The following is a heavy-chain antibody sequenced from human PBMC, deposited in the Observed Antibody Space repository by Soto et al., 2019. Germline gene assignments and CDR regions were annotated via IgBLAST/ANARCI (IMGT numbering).Heavy chain of an antibody. Sequence: SETLSLTCAVYGGSFSGYYWSWIRQPPGKGLEWIGEINHSGSTNYNPSLKSRVTTSVDTSKNQFSLKLSSVTAADTAVYYCAREGAGWLRLGYFDYWGQGTLVTVSS. CDR2: INHSGST. V-gene: IGHV4-34*01. D-gene: IGHD5-12*01. CDR1: GGSFSGYY. CDR3: AREGAGWLRLGYFDY. J-gene: IGHJ4*02.